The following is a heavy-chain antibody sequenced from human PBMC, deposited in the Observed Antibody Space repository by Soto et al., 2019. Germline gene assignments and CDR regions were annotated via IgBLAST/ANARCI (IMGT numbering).Heavy chain of an antibody. Sequence: WETLSPACTVSGSSITSSSYYWGWIRQPPGKGLEWIGSIYYSGSTYYNPSLKSRVTISVDTSKNQFSLKLTSVTAADTAVYYCARQDGWCCFDSWGQGTLVTVSS. J-gene: IGHJ4*02. D-gene: IGHD6-19*01. CDR1: GSSITSSSYY. CDR3: ARQDGWCCFDS. V-gene: IGHV4-39*01. CDR2: IYYSGST.